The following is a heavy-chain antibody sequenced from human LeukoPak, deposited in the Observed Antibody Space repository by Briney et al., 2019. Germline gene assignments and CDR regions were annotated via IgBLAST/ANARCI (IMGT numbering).Heavy chain of an antibody. CDR3: ARDRDDLIFDY. D-gene: IGHD3/OR15-3a*01. CDR1: GYTFTIYA. J-gene: IGHJ4*02. V-gene: IGHV1-3*01. Sequence: GASVKVSSTAPGYTFTIYAMYWVRQAPGQRLEWMGWINAGNGNTKYSQKFQGRVTITRDTSASTAYMELSSLRSEDTAVYYCARDRDDLIFDYWGQGTLVTVSS. CDR2: INAGNGNT.